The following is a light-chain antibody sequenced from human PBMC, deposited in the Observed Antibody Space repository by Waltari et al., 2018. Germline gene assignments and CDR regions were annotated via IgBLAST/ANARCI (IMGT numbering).Light chain of an antibody. J-gene: IGLJ3*02. CDR1: DTGDKR. CDR3: QLWDTGSDNMV. Sequence: SYILTQAPSLSVAPAQTARIPSGGPDTGDKRVPRYQQKPGQAPVWVVHDDDDRPARIPERFSGSNSANTATLTISRVEAGDEADYYCQLWDTGSDNMVFGGGTKLTVL. V-gene: IGLV3-21*02. CDR2: DDD.